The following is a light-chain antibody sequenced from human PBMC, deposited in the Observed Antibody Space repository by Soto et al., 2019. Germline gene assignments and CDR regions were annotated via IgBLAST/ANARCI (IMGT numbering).Light chain of an antibody. V-gene: IGKV1-5*03. CDR3: QQYTSYPT. CDR1: QTLGRW. Sequence: DIQMIQSPSTLSASVGDRVTITCRASQTLGRWLAWYQQKPGKALKLLISKASTLESGVPLRFSGSQSGTEFTLTISSLQPDDFATYYCQQYTSYPTFGQGTKVEI. CDR2: KAS. J-gene: IGKJ1*01.